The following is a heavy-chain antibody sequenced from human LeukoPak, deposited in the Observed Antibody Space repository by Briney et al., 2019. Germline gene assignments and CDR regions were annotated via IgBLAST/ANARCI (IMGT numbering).Heavy chain of an antibody. D-gene: IGHD6-13*01. V-gene: IGHV3-7*01. J-gene: IGHJ3*02. Sequence: PGGSLSLSCAASAFTLSGYWMTWVRQAPGKGLEWVANINRDGSEKHYVDSVKGRFTISRDNARNSLFLQMDSLRAEDTALYFCARDDGGRYSAGWYDAFDIWGPGTMVTVSS. CDR1: AFTLSGYW. CDR2: INRDGSEK. CDR3: ARDDGGRYSAGWYDAFDI.